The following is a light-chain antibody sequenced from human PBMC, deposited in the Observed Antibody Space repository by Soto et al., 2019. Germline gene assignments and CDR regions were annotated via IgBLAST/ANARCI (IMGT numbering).Light chain of an antibody. CDR3: QQYNSFTT. V-gene: IGKV1-5*03. Sequence: DIQMTQSPSTLSASVGVRVTITCRASQSFSSWLAWYQQKPGKAPKLLIYKASSLESGVPSRFSGSGSGTEFTHTISSLQPDDFATYYCQQYNSFTTFGQGTKVEIK. J-gene: IGKJ1*01. CDR2: KAS. CDR1: QSFSSW.